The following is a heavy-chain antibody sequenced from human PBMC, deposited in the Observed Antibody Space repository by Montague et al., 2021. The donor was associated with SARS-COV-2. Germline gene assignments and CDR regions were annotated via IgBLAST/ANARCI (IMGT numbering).Heavy chain of an antibody. CDR3: ARVGVPYYDILTGYYIEGSDAFDI. J-gene: IGHJ3*02. CDR2: IYYSGST. CDR1: GGSISSSSYY. V-gene: IGHV4-61*05. D-gene: IGHD3-9*01. Sequence: SETLSLTCTVSGGSISSSSYYWGWIRQPPGRGLEWIGYIYYSGSTNYNPSLKSRVTISVDTSKNQFSLKLSSVTAADTAVYYCARVGVPYYDILTGYYIEGSDAFDIWGQGTMVAVSS.